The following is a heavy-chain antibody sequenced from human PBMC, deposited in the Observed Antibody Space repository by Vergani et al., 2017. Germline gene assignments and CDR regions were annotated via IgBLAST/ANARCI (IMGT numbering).Heavy chain of an antibody. J-gene: IGHJ4*02. Sequence: EVQLVEPGGGLVQPGGSLRLSCAAPGFTVSSNYMSWVRQAAGQGLEWVSVIYSGGSTYYADSVKGRFTISRDNSKNTLYLQMNSLRAEDTAVYYCARTKGPYFDCGSQATLVTV. CDR3: ARTKGPYFDC. CDR2: IYSGGST. CDR1: GFTVSSNY. D-gene: IGHD2-8*01. V-gene: IGHV3-53*01.